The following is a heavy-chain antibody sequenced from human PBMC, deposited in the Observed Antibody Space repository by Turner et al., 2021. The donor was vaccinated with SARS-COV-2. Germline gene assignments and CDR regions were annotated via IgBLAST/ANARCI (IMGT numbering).Heavy chain of an antibody. Sequence: QVQLVQSGAEVKKPGASVTVSCKVSGYPLTELSMHWVRQAPGKGLEWMGGFDPEDAKTIYAQKCQGRVTMTEDTSTDTAYMELSSLRSEDTAVYYCATGYAYCGGGCSIDFWGQGTLVTVSS. V-gene: IGHV1-24*01. CDR2: FDPEDAKT. CDR3: ATGYAYCGGGCSIDF. J-gene: IGHJ4*02. D-gene: IGHD2-21*02. CDR1: GYPLTELS.